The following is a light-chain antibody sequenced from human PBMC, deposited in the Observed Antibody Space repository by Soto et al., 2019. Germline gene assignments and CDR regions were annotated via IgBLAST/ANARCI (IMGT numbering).Light chain of an antibody. CDR2: EVS. V-gene: IGLV2-8*01. J-gene: IGLJ2*01. CDR1: SSAVGGYNY. Sequence: QSALTQPPSAPGSPGQSVTISCTGTSSAVGGYNYVSWYQQHPGKAPKLMIYEVSKRPSGVPDRFSGSKSGNTASLTVSGLQAEDEADYYCSSYAGSNNLVFGGGTQLTVL. CDR3: SSYAGSNNLV.